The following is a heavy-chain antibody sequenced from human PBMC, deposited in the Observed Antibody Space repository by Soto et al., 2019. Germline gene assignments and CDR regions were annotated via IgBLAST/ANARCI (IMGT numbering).Heavy chain of an antibody. J-gene: IGHJ4*02. Sequence: SETLSLTCTVSGGSISSSSYYWGWIRQPPGKGLEWIGSIYYSGSTYYNPSLKRRDTKSVHTSKNHFTLKLSSVPGADTAVDYCARHTPAISNSDQRGQGTLVTVSS. CDR2: IYYSGST. V-gene: IGHV4-39*01. D-gene: IGHD2-15*01. CDR3: ARHTPAISNSDQ. CDR1: GGSISSSSYY.